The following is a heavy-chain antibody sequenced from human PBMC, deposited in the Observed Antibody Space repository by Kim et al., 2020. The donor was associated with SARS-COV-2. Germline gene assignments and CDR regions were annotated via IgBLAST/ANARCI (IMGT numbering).Heavy chain of an antibody. CDR1: GFTFSSYA. V-gene: IGHV3-30*04. CDR3: ARSKALSFRESALDY. Sequence: GGSLRLSCAASGFTFSSYAMHWVRQAPGKGLEWVAVISYDGSNKYYVDSVKGRFTISRDNSKNTLYLQMNSLRAEDAAVYYCARSKALSFRESALDYWGQGTLVTVSS. CDR2: ISYDGSNK. J-gene: IGHJ4*02. D-gene: IGHD3-10*01.